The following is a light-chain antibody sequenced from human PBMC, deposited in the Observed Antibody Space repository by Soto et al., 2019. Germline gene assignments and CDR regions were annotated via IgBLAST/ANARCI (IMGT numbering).Light chain of an antibody. CDR1: SWHSSYA. J-gene: IGLJ3*02. Sequence: QPVLTQSPSASASLGASVKLTCTLSSWHSSYAIAWHQQQPEKGPRYLMKVTNDGSHSKGDGIPDRFSGSSSGAERYLTISSLKSEDEADYYCQTWGTGIRVFGGGTKVTVL. CDR3: QTWGTGIRV. V-gene: IGLV4-69*01. CDR2: VTNDGSH.